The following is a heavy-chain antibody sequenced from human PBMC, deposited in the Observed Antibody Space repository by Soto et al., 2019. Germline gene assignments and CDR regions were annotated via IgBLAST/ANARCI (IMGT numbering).Heavy chain of an antibody. CDR1: GGSISSGDYY. J-gene: IGHJ4*02. D-gene: IGHD3-10*01. CDR2: IYYSGST. Sequence: SETLSLTCTVSGGSISSGDYYWSWIRQPPGKGLEWIGYIYYSGSTYYNPSLKSRVTISVDTSKNQFSLKLSSVTAADTAVYYCARDGRAGELLRGFDYWGQGTLVTVSS. V-gene: IGHV4-30-4*01. CDR3: ARDGRAGELLRGFDY.